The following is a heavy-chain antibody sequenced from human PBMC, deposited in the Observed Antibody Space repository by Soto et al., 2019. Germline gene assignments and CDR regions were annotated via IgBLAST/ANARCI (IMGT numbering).Heavy chain of an antibody. CDR1: GFTFSSYS. D-gene: IGHD3-9*01. CDR3: ARGEGYFDWSAPRY. J-gene: IGHJ4*02. CDR2: ISSSSTYI. V-gene: IGHV3-21*01. Sequence: EVQLVESGGGLVKPGGSLRLSCAASGFTFSSYSMHWVRQAPGKGLEWVSSISSSSTYIKYADSVKGRFTISRDNAKNSLYLPMNSLRAEDTAVYYCARGEGYFDWSAPRYWGQGTLVTVSS.